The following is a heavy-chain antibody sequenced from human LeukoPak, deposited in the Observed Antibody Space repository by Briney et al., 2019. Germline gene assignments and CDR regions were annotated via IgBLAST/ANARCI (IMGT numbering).Heavy chain of an antibody. CDR3: ARDYGSGRYYYGMDV. D-gene: IGHD3-10*01. V-gene: IGHV3-30-3*01. CDR1: GFTFSSYA. CDR2: LSYDGSNK. J-gene: IGHJ6*02. Sequence: QPGGSLRLSCAASGFTFSSYAMHGVPQAPGKGEEWVLVLSYDGSNKYYADSVKGRFTISRDNSKNTLYLKMNSLRAEDTAVYYCARDYGSGRYYYGMDVWGQGTTVTVSS.